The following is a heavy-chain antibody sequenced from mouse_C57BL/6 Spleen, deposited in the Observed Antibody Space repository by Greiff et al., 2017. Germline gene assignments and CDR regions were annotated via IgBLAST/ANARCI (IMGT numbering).Heavy chain of an antibody. CDR2: ISSGGDYI. D-gene: IGHD1-1*01. CDR3: TRDERYYYGSSSYAMDY. CDR1: GFTFSSYA. J-gene: IGHJ4*01. V-gene: IGHV5-9-1*02. Sequence: EVKLMESGEGLVKPGGSLKLSCAASGFTFSSYAMSWVRQTPEKRLEWVAYISSGGDYIYYADTVKGRFTISRDNARNTLYLQMSSLKSEDTAMYYCTRDERYYYGSSSYAMDYWGQGTSVTVSS.